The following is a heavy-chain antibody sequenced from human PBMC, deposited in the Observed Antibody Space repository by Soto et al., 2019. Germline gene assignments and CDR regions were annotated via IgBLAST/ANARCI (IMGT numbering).Heavy chain of an antibody. CDR2: IYYAGSS. CDR3: ARRLTTLYYFVS. V-gene: IGHV4-31*03. J-gene: IGHJ4*02. CDR1: GGSISRSVYY. Sequence: QVQLQESGPGLVKSSQTLSLTCSVSGGSISRSVYYWTWLRQHPGKGLEWIGHIYYAGSSYSNPSLKSRLSMSLDTSKNQFSLKLTSVTAADTAVYYWARRLTTLYYFVSWGQGTLVSVSS. D-gene: IGHD1-1*01.